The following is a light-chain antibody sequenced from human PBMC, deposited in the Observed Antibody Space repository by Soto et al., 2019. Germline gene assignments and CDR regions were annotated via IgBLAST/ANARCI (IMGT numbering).Light chain of an antibody. Sequence: QSALTQPASVSGSPGQSITISCTGSSSDVGGYNYVSWYQQHPGKAPKLMIYDVSNRPSGVSNRFSGSKSGNTASLTISGLQAEDEADYYCSSYTSSITHVFGGRTKVTVL. CDR3: SSYTSSITHV. V-gene: IGLV2-14*01. J-gene: IGLJ2*01. CDR1: SSDVGGYNY. CDR2: DVS.